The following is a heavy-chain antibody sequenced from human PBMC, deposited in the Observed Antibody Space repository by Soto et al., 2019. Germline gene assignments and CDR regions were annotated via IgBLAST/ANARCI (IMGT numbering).Heavy chain of an antibody. CDR3: ANLVVRLYYFDY. J-gene: IGHJ4*02. CDR2: ISGSGGST. CDR1: GFTFSSYA. V-gene: IGHV3-23*01. Sequence: GGSLRLSCAASGFTFSSYAMSWVRQAPGKGLEWVSAISGSGGSTYYADSVKGRFTISRSNSKNTLYLQMNSLRAEDTAVYYCANLVVRLYYFDYWGQGTLVTVSS. D-gene: IGHD3-22*01.